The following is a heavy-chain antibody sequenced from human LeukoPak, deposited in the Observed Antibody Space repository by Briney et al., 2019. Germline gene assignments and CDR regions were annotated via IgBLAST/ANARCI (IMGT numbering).Heavy chain of an antibody. V-gene: IGHV3-49*04. Sequence: GGSLRLSCTASGFTFGDAMTWVRQAPGKGLEWVGFIRSKAYGGTTEYAASVKGRFTISRDDSKSIAYLQMNSLKTEDTAVYYCTRDQTPYYWGQGTLVTVSS. J-gene: IGHJ4*02. CDR1: GFTFGDA. CDR3: TRDQTPYY. CDR2: IRSKAYGGTT.